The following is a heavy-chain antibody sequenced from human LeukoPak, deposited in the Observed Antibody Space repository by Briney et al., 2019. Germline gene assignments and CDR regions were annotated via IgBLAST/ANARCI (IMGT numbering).Heavy chain of an antibody. J-gene: IGHJ4*02. CDR3: AKDALLRSSGYYLSYFDY. D-gene: IGHD3-22*01. V-gene: IGHV3-9*01. CDR1: GFTFSSYA. CDR2: ISWNSGSI. Sequence: QPGGSLRLSCAASGFTFSSYAMSWVRQAPGKGLEWVSGISWNSGSIGYADSVKGRFTISRDNAKNSLYLQMNSLRAEDTALYYCAKDALLRSSGYYLSYFDYWGQGTLVTVSS.